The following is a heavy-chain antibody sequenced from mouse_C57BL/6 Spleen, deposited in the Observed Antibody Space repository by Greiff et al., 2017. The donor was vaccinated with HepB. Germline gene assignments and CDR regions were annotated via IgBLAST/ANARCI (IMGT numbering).Heavy chain of an antibody. V-gene: IGHV1-26*01. Sequence: VQLQQSGPELVKPGASVKISCKASGYTFTDYYMNWVKQSHGKSLEWIGDINPNNGGTSYNQKFKGKATLTVDKSSSTAYMELRSLTSEDSAVYYCARATFNVWGTGTTVTVSS. D-gene: IGHD6-1*01. CDR1: GYTFTDYY. CDR2: INPNNGGT. CDR3: ARATFNV. J-gene: IGHJ1*03.